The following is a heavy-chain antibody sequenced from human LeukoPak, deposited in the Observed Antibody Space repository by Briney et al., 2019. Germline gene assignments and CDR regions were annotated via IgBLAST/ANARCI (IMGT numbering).Heavy chain of an antibody. D-gene: IGHD5-12*01. CDR1: GGTFSSYA. CDR3: ARAGGYSGYDTPVDY. CDR2: IIPILGIA. Sequence: ASEKVSCKASGGTFSSYAISWVRQAPGQGLEWMGRIIPILGIANYAQKFQGRVTITADKSTSTAYMELSSLRSEDTAVYYCARAGGYSGYDTPVDYWGQGTLVTVSA. V-gene: IGHV1-69*04. J-gene: IGHJ4*02.